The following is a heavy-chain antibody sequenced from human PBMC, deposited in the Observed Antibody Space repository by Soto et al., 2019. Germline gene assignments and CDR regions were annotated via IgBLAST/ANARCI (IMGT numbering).Heavy chain of an antibody. CDR2: INHSGST. J-gene: IGHJ6*02. CDR1: GGSFSGYY. D-gene: IGHD3-9*01. Sequence: ETLPLTCAVYGGSFSGYYWSWIRQPPGKGLEWIGEINHSGSTNYNPSLKSRVTISVDTSKNQFSLKLSSVTAADTAVYYCARGPKLRYFESSPYYYYGMDVWGQGTTVTVSS. CDR3: ARGPKLRYFESSPYYYYGMDV. V-gene: IGHV4-34*01.